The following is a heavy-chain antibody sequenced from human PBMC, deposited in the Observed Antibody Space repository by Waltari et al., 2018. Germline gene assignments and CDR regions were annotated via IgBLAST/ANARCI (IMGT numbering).Heavy chain of an antibody. Sequence: EVQLVESGGGLVQPGGSLRLSCAASGLNFGSDWRSWVRQAPGKGLEWVANIKQDGGEKYYVDSVKGRFTISRDNAKNSLYLQMNSLRAEDTAVYYCARDDPDYWGQGTLVTVSS. CDR2: IKQDGGEK. CDR3: ARDDPDY. CDR1: GLNFGSDW. V-gene: IGHV3-7*01. J-gene: IGHJ4*02.